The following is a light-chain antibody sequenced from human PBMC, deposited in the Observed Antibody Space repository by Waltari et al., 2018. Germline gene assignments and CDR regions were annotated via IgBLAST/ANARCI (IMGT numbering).Light chain of an antibody. J-gene: IGLJ2*01. V-gene: IGLV3-21*01. CDR1: SIGSRG. CDR2: YDS. Sequence: SYVLTQPPSVSVAPGKAARITCGGNSIGSRGVHWYQQKPGQAPVLVIYYDSDRPSGIPERISGSKSGNTATLTISRVEAGDEAAYYCQLWESGSDRVVFGGGTKLTVL. CDR3: QLWESGSDRVV.